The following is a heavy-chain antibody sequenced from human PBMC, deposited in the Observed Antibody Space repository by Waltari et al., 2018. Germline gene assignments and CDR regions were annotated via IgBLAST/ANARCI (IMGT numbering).Heavy chain of an antibody. Sequence: QVQLVQSGAEVKKPGASVKVSCKVSGYNLTELSMHWVRQAPGKGLEWMGGFDPEDGETIYAQKFQGRVTMTEDTSTDTAYMELSSLRSEDTAVYYCATSEGERSSSKDHNWFDPWGQGTLVTVSS. D-gene: IGHD6-6*01. J-gene: IGHJ5*02. V-gene: IGHV1-24*01. CDR3: ATSEGERSSSKDHNWFDP. CDR2: FDPEDGET. CDR1: GYNLTELS.